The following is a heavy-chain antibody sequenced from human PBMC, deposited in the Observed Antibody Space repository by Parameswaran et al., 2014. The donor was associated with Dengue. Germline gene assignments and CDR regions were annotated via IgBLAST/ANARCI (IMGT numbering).Heavy chain of an antibody. Sequence: SETLSLTCTVSGGSISSSSYYWGWIRQPPGKGLEWIGSIYYSGSTYYNPSLKSRVTISVDTSKNQFSLKLSSVTAADTAVYYCARVVGARNYFDYWGQGTLVTVSS. D-gene: IGHD1-26*01. CDR2: IYYSGST. J-gene: IGHJ4*02. CDR3: ARVVGARNYFDY. CDR1: GGSISSSSYY. V-gene: IGHV4-39*01.